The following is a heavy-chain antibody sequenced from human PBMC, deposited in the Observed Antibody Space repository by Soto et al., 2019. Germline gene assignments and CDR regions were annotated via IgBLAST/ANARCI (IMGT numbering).Heavy chain of an antibody. Sequence: SETLSLTCTVSGGSISNKYWSWIRQPAGKGLEWIGRMSSSGVTNYSPSLKSRVSMSVDMSKNQFSLKLSSVTATDAAVYYCARALDSSGWYGDDAFDIWGQGTLVTVSS. CDR2: MSSSGVT. V-gene: IGHV4-4*07. CDR3: ARALDSSGWYGDDAFDI. CDR1: GGSISNKY. D-gene: IGHD6-19*01. J-gene: IGHJ3*02.